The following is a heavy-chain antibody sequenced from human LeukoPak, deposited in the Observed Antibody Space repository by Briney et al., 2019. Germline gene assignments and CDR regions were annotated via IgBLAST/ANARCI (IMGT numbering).Heavy chain of an antibody. CDR3: AKGLYHYYGSGSYTLDY. CDR2: ISGSGVVT. J-gene: IGHJ4*02. D-gene: IGHD3-10*01. Sequence: GGSLRLSCAASGFTFSTYAMSWVRQAPGKGLEWVSAISGSGVVTYYTDPVKGRFTISRDNSKNTLYLQMNSLRGEDTALYYCAKGLYHYYGSGSYTLDYWGQGTQVTVSS. CDR1: GFTFSTYA. V-gene: IGHV3-23*01.